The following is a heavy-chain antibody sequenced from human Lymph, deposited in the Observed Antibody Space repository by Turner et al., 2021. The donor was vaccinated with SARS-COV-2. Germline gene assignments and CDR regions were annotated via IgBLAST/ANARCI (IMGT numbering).Heavy chain of an antibody. V-gene: IGHV3-33*01. J-gene: IGHJ4*02. Sequence: QVQLVESGGGVVQPGRYLRLSCAASGFTFSSHGMHWVRQAPGKGLEWVAVIWYDGSNKYHADSVKGRFTISRDNSKNTLYLQMNSLRAEDTAVYYCAREGVVGATSGLDYWGQGTLVTVSS. CDR3: AREGVVGATSGLDY. CDR2: IWYDGSNK. CDR1: GFTFSSHG. D-gene: IGHD1-26*01.